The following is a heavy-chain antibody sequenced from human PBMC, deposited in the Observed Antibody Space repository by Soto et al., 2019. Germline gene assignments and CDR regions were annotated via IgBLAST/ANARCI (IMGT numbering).Heavy chain of an antibody. V-gene: IGHV3-30-3*01. CDR3: ARDLGYCISTSCYRNYHYGMDV. J-gene: IGHJ6*02. Sequence: GGSLRLSCAASGFTFSSYAMHWVRQAPGKGLEWVAVISYDGSNKYYADSVKGRFTISRDNSKNTLYLQMNSLRAEDTAVYYCARDLGYCISTSCYRNYHYGMDVWGQGTTVTXSS. CDR2: ISYDGSNK. D-gene: IGHD2-2*01. CDR1: GFTFSSYA.